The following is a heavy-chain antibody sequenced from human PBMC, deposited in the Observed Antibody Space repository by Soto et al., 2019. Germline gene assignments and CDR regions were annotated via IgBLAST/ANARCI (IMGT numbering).Heavy chain of an antibody. CDR3: TRGLAVTTRLWYYYYMDG. J-gene: IGHJ6*03. D-gene: IGHD4-4*01. CDR2: IRSKAYGGTT. CDR1: GFTFGDYA. V-gene: IGHV3-49*03. Sequence: GGSLRLSCTASGFTFGDYAMSWFRQAPGKGLEWVGFIRSKAYGGTTEYAASVKGRFTISRDDSKTIASLQMNSLKTEDTAVYYCTRGLAVTTRLWYYYYMDGWGKGTTVTV.